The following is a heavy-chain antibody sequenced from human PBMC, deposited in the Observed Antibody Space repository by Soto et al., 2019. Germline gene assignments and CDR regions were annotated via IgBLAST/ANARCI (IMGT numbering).Heavy chain of an antibody. CDR1: GGSISGSNW. CDR3: ARDDYGGNTWAFDI. J-gene: IGHJ3*02. CDR2: IYHSGST. Sequence: SETLSLTCAVSGGSISGSNWWSWVRQPPGKGLEWIGEIYHSGSTNYNPSLKSRVTISVDKSKNQFSLKLSSVTAADTAVYYCARDDYGGNTWAFDIWGQGTMVTVSS. D-gene: IGHD4-17*01. V-gene: IGHV4-4*02.